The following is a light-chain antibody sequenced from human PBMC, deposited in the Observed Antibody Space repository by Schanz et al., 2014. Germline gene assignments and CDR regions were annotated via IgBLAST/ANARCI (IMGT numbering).Light chain of an antibody. CDR1: SSDVGGYNY. CDR3: SSYTSSSTLV. J-gene: IGLJ1*01. Sequence: QSVLTQPASVSGSPGQSITISCTGTSSDVGGYNYVSWYQQHPGKAPKLMIFDVNNRPSGVSNRFSGSKSANTASLTISGLQAEDEADYYCSSYTSSSTLVFGTGTKLTVL. V-gene: IGLV2-14*01. CDR2: DVN.